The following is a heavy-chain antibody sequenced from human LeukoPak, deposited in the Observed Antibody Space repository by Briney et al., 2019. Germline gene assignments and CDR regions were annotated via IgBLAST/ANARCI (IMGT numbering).Heavy chain of an antibody. V-gene: IGHV1-24*01. CDR1: GYTLTELS. J-gene: IGHJ5*02. Sequence: CASVNVSCTVSGYTLTELSMHWVRQAPGKGLEWMGGVYPEDGETIYAQKFQGTVTLTEDTSTDTAYMELSSLRSEDTAVYYCATTNWFDPWGQGTLVTVSS. CDR3: ATTNWFDP. CDR2: VYPEDGET.